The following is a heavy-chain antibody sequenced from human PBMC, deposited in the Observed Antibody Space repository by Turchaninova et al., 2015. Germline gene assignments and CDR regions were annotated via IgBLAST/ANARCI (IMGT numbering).Heavy chain of an antibody. CDR2: INSDGSLI. Sequence: EVQLVESGGGLVQPGGSLRLSCAASGFIFNTYWMHWVRQAPGKGLVWVARINSDGSLISYADSVKGRFTISRDNAKNTLYLQMNSLRVDDTAVYYCVRGLGDYWGQGTHVTVSS. CDR3: VRGLGDY. V-gene: IGHV3-74*01. CDR1: GFIFNTYW. D-gene: IGHD5-12*01. J-gene: IGHJ4*02.